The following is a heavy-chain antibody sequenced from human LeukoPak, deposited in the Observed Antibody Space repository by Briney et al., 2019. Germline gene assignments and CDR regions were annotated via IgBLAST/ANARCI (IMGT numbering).Heavy chain of an antibody. V-gene: IGHV3-21*01. D-gene: IGHD6-25*01. CDR1: GFTFSSYS. J-gene: IGHJ4*02. CDR2: ISSSSSYI. Sequence: GGSLRLSCAASGFTFSSYSMNWVRQAPGKGLEWVSSISSSSSYIYYADSVKGRFTISRDNAKNSLYLQMNSLRAEDTAVYYCARIPEQRHWNFDYWGQGTLVTVSS. CDR3: ARIPEQRHWNFDY.